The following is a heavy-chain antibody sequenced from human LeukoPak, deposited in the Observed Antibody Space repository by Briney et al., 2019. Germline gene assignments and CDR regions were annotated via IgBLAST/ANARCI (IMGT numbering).Heavy chain of an antibody. Sequence: ASVNVSCKASGYTFTVYYMHWVRQAPGQGLEWMGWINPNSGGTNYAQKFQGWVTMTRDTSISTAYMELSRLRSDDTAVYYCARAAVGRDGYNRKGDYFDYWGQGTLVTVSP. V-gene: IGHV1-2*04. CDR1: GYTFTVYY. D-gene: IGHD5-24*01. J-gene: IGHJ4*02. CDR2: INPNSGGT. CDR3: ARAAVGRDGYNRKGDYFDY.